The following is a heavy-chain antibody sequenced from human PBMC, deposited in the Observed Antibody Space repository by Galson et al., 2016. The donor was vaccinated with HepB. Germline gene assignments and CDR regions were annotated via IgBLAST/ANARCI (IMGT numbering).Heavy chain of an antibody. Sequence: SLRLSCAASGFSVSNNYMSWVRQAPGKGLECVSVIHDDGSTNYADSVMGRFTISRDNSKNTLYLEMNSLRAGDVAVYYCARASGIRGIKGAMVVWGQGTTVSVSS. CDR3: ARASGIRGIKGAMVV. V-gene: IGHV3-53*01. CDR1: GFSVSNNY. J-gene: IGHJ6*02. CDR2: IHDDGST. D-gene: IGHD3-10*01.